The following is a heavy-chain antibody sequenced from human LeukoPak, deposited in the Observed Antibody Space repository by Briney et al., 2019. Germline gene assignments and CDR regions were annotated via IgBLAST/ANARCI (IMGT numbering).Heavy chain of an antibody. D-gene: IGHD3-10*01. CDR1: GFAFDIYW. Sequence: PGGSLRLSCAASGFAFDIYWMTWVRQAPGKGLEWVGNIKKDGSVKQYADAVRGRFTVSRDNSKNSLYLQMNSLRADDTAVYYCVSLRVSTVRDSFELWGQGTMVTVSS. V-gene: IGHV3-7*01. CDR2: IKKDGSVK. J-gene: IGHJ3*01. CDR3: VSLRVSTVRDSFEL.